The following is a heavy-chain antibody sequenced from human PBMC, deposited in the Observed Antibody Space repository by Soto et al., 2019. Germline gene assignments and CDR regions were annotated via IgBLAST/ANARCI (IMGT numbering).Heavy chain of an antibody. V-gene: IGHV4-39*01. CDR1: GGSISSSSYY. CDR3: ARHEGEYYYGCFDY. J-gene: IGHJ4*02. CDR2: IYYSGST. D-gene: IGHD3-10*01. Sequence: SETLSLTCTVSGGSISSSSYYWGWIRQPPGKGLEWIGSIYYSGSTYYNPSLKSRVTISVDTSKNQFSLKLSSVTAADTAVYYWARHEGEYYYGCFDYWGQGTLVTVSS.